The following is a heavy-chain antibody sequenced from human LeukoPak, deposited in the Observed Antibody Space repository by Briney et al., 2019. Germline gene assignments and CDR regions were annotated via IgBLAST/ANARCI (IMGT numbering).Heavy chain of an antibody. J-gene: IGHJ4*02. CDR2: IYYSGST. CDR1: GGSISSSSYY. D-gene: IGHD1-7*01. V-gene: IGHV4-39*01. CDR3: ARSVPTGTTLFDY. Sequence: PSETLSLTCTVSGGSISSSSYYWGWIRQPPGKGLEWIGSIYYSGSTYYNPSLKSRVTISVDTSKNQFSLKLSSVTAADTAVYYCARSVPTGTTLFDYWGQGTLVTVSS.